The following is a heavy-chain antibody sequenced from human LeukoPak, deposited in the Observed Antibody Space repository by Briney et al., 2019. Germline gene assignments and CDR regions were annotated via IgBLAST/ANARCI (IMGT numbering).Heavy chain of an antibody. CDR3: ARGYSALGY. Sequence: GGSLRLSCAASGFIFSSHWMTWVRQATGKGLEWVASIKEDGSEKNYVDSVKGRFTISRDNAKNSLYLQMKSLRDEDTAVYSCARGYSALGYWGQGTLVTVSS. J-gene: IGHJ4*02. CDR2: IKEDGSEK. CDR1: GFIFSSHW. D-gene: IGHD6-13*01. V-gene: IGHV3-7*01.